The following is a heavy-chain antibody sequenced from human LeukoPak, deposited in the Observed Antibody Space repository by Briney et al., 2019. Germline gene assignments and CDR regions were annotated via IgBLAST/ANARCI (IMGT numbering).Heavy chain of an antibody. CDR3: ARQRTSGSYPFDY. J-gene: IGHJ4*02. CDR2: IYYGGST. CDR1: GGSISSYY. V-gene: IGHV4-59*08. Sequence: TSETLSLTCTVSGGSISSYYWSWIRQPPGKGLEWIGYIYYGGSTNYNPSLKSRVTISVDTSKSQFSLKLSSVTAADTAVYYCARQRTSGSYPFDYWGQGTLVTVSS. D-gene: IGHD1-26*01.